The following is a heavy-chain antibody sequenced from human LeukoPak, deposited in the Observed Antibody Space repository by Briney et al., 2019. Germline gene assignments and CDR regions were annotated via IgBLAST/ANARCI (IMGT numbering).Heavy chain of an antibody. CDR2: IRGDNGNT. D-gene: IGHD3-9*01. CDR3: ARVDLLTGYYFFDY. J-gene: IGHJ4*02. CDR1: GYTFSNYG. V-gene: IGHV1-18*01. Sequence: ASVKVSCKASGYTFSNYGISWVRQAPGQGLEWVGWIRGDNGNTNNAQKLQGRVTMTTDTSTSTAYMELRSLGSDETAVYYCARVDLLTGYYFFDYWGQGTLVTVSS.